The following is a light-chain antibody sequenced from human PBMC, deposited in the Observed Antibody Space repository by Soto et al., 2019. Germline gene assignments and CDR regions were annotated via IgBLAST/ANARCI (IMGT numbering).Light chain of an antibody. CDR1: NSDVGGYNF. CDR2: EVS. CDR3: SSYTSDNTLA. V-gene: IGLV2-14*01. J-gene: IGLJ3*02. Sequence: QSALTQPASVSGSPGQSITISCTGTNSDVGGYNFVSWYQKYSGKAPKLIIYEVSNRPSGVSNRFSGSKSGNTASLTISGRQAEDEADYYFSSYTSDNTLAFGGGTKLTVL.